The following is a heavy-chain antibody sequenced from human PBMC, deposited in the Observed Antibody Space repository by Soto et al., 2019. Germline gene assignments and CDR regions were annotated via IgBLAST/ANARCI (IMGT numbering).Heavy chain of an antibody. V-gene: IGHV3-23*01. CDR2: INDSGSNT. D-gene: IGHD4-4*01. Sequence: GGSLRLSRASSGFTFSRFAMNCFRRAPGKGLEWVSLINDSGSNTYYADSVKGRFTISRDNYKNTLYLQMNSLRAEDTAVYYCAKAARITTLYNFDFWGQGTLVTVSS. CDR1: GFTFSRFA. CDR3: AKAARITTLYNFDF. J-gene: IGHJ4*02.